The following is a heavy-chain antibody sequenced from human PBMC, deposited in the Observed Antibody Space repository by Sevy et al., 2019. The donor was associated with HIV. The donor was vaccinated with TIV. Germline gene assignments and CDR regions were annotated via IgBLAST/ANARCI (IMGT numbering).Heavy chain of an antibody. J-gene: IGHJ6*02. CDR1: GYSFTSYW. D-gene: IGHD1-1*01. CDR2: IYPGDSDT. Sequence: GESLKISCKGSGYSFTSYWIGWVRQMPGKGLEWMGIIYPGDSDTRNSPSFQGQVTISADKHINTAYLQWSSLKASDTAMYYCARQGPTYYYGMDVWGQRTTVTVSS. CDR3: ARQGPTYYYGMDV. V-gene: IGHV5-51*01.